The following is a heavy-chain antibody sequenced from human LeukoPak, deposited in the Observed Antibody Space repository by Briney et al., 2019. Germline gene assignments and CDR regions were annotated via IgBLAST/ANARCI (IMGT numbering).Heavy chain of an antibody. CDR2: ISGSGETT. Sequence: GGSLRLSCAASGFTISNYWMTWVRQAPGKGLEWVSAISGSGETTYYSDSVKGRFTISRDNSKNTLFLQMNSLRVEDAAMYYCAKTHGYFDQWGQGTLVAVSS. V-gene: IGHV3-23*01. CDR1: GFTISNYW. D-gene: IGHD3-22*01. CDR3: AKTHGYFDQ. J-gene: IGHJ4*02.